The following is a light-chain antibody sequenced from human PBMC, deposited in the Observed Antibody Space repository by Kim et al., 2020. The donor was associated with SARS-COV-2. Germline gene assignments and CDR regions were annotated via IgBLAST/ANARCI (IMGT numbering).Light chain of an antibody. CDR3: QQYGDSLWT. V-gene: IGKV3-20*01. Sequence: EIVLTQSPGTLSLSPGERATLSCRASHTIRNNYLAWYQQKPGQAPRLLIYDASSRATGVPDRFIGSGSGTDFTLTISRLEPEDCTVYYCQQYGDSLWTFGQGTKVEIK. J-gene: IGKJ1*01. CDR1: HTIRNNY. CDR2: DAS.